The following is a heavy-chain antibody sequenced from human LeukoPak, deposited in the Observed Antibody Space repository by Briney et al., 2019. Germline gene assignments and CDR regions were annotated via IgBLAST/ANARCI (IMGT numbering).Heavy chain of an antibody. V-gene: IGHV4-61*02. J-gene: IGHJ6*03. CDR3: ARDPGELLESYMDV. D-gene: IGHD1-26*01. CDR2: IYTSGST. CDR1: GGSISSGSYY. Sequence: PSETLSLTCTVSGGSISSGSYYWSWIRQPAGKGLEWIGRIYTSGSTNYNPSLKSRVTISVDTSKNQFSLKLSSVTAADTAVYYCARDPGELLESYMDVWGEGTTVTISS.